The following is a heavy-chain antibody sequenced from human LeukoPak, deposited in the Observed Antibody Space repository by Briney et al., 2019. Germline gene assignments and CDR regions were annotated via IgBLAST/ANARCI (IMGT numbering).Heavy chain of an antibody. CDR2: ISWNSGSI. V-gene: IGHV3-9*01. J-gene: IGHJ4*02. Sequence: PGRSLRLSCAASGFTFDDYAMHWVRQAPGKGLEWVSGISWNSGSIGYADSVKGRFTISRDNSKNTMHLQMNSLRAEDTAIYYCAKDRSAVTTDYWGQGTLVTVSS. CDR1: GFTFDDYA. CDR3: AKDRSAVTTDY. D-gene: IGHD4-17*01.